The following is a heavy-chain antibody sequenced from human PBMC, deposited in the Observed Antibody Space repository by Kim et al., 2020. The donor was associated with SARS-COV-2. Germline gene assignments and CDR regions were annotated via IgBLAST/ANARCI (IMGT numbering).Heavy chain of an antibody. D-gene: IGHD2-15*01. J-gene: IGHJ5*02. V-gene: IGHV1-18*01. CDR2: ISGYNGNT. CDR3: ARDRSVVAATSSVWFDP. Sequence: ASVKVSCKASGYTFSSYGISWVRQAPGQGLEWMGWISGYNGNTNYAQKVQGRVTMTTDTSTSTAYMELRSLRSDDTAVYYCARDRSVVAATSSVWFDPWGRGTLVTVSS. CDR1: GYTFSSYG.